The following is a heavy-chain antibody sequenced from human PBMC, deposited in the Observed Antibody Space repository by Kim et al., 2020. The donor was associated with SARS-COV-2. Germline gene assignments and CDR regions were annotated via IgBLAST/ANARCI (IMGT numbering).Heavy chain of an antibody. V-gene: IGHV4-4*02. D-gene: IGHD3-22*01. Sequence: STPSLKSPVTISVDNPKNRFSLRLSSVTAADTAVYYCAGGPSGYYYHFDYWGQGTLVTVSS. CDR3: AGGPSGYYYHFDY. J-gene: IGHJ4*02.